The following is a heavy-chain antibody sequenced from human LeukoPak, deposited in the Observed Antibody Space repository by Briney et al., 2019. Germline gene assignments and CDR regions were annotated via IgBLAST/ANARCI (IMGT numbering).Heavy chain of an antibody. CDR1: GGSFSGYY. J-gene: IGHJ4*02. D-gene: IGHD6-19*01. CDR2: INHSGST. Sequence: SETLSLTCAVYGGSFSGYYWSWIRQPPGKGLEWIGEINHSGSTNYNPSLKSRVTISVDTSRNQFSLKLSSMTAADTAVYYCARPGYSSGWFSWYFDYWGQGTLVTVSS. CDR3: ARPGYSSGWFSWYFDY. V-gene: IGHV4-34*01.